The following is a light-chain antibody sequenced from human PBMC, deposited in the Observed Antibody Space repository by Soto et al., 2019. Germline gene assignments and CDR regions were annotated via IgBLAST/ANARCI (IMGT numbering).Light chain of an antibody. CDR1: QSVLYSSNNKNY. J-gene: IGKJ1*01. CDR2: WAS. V-gene: IGKV4-1*01. CDR3: QQYYYYPPWT. Sequence: DIVMTQSPDSLAVSLGERATVNCKSSQSVLYSSNNKNYLAWYQQKPGQPPKLLIFWASIREFGVPDRFSGSGSGTDFTLTIKRLQAEDEALYYCQQYYYYPPWTFGQSTKVEIK.